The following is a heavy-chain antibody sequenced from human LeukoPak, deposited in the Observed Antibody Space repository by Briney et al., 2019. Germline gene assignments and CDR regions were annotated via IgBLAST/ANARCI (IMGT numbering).Heavy chain of an antibody. CDR2: IGQDGSEK. D-gene: IGHD6-13*01. V-gene: IGHV3-7*03. J-gene: IGHJ4*02. CDR1: GFTFNNHW. CDR3: AREQSSTWPYCFDY. Sequence: PGGSLRLSCVASGFTFNNHWMAWVRQAPGKGLEWVANIGQDGSEKYSADSVEGRFTISRDTAKNSLYLQMNNLRAEDTAVYYCAREQSSTWPYCFDYWGQGTLVTVSS.